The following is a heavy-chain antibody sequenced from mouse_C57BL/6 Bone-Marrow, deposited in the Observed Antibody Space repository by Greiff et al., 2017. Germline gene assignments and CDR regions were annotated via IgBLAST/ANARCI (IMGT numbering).Heavy chain of an antibody. J-gene: IGHJ3*01. Sequence: VQLKQSGTVLARPGASVKMSCKTSGYTFTSYWMHWVRQRPGQGLEWIGAIYPGNSDTSYNQKFKGKAKLTAVTYASTAYMELSSLTNEDSAVYYCTRKLYYYGSSYGFAYWGQGTLVTVSA. CDR2: IYPGNSDT. V-gene: IGHV1-5*01. D-gene: IGHD1-1*01. CDR3: TRKLYYYGSSYGFAY. CDR1: GYTFTSYW.